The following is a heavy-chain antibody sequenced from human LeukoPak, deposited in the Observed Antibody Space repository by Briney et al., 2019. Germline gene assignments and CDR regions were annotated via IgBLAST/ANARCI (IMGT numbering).Heavy chain of an antibody. J-gene: IGHJ3*02. CDR1: GFTFSSYG. CDR3: ARASTLAVAGNAFDI. Sequence: GGSLRLSRAASGFTFSSYGMHWVRQAPGKGLEWVAVIWYDGSNKYYADSVKGRFTISRDNSKNTLYLQMNSLRAEDTAVYYCARASTLAVAGNAFDIWGQGTMVTVSS. D-gene: IGHD6-19*01. CDR2: IWYDGSNK. V-gene: IGHV3-33*01.